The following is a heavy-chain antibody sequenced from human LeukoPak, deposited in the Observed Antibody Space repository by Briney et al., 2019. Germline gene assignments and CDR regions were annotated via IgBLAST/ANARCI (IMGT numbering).Heavy chain of an antibody. J-gene: IGHJ6*02. CDR2: ISSSSSYI. V-gene: IGHV3-21*01. CDR3: ARDQVVVKSGYYYYYGMDV. CDR1: GFTFSSYS. D-gene: IGHD3-22*01. Sequence: PGGSLRLSCAASGFTFSSYSMNWVRQAPGKGLEWVSSISSSSSYIYYADSVKGRFTISRDNAKNSLYLQMNSLRAEDTAVYYCARDQVVVKSGYYYYYGMDVWGQGTTVTVSS.